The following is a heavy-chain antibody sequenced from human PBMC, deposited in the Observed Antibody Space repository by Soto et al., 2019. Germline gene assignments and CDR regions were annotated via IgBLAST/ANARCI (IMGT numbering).Heavy chain of an antibody. D-gene: IGHD1-26*01. CDR3: VRGEVPAD. V-gene: IGHV3-21*01. Sequence: KAGGSLILSCAASGFTFTSYTMNWVRQAPGKGLEWVSSITTSSSYRYYSGSVKGRFTISRDNAKNSLFLQMNSLRAEDTAVYYCVRGEVPADWGQGTLVTVSS. CDR2: ITTSSSYR. CDR1: GFTFTSYT. J-gene: IGHJ4*02.